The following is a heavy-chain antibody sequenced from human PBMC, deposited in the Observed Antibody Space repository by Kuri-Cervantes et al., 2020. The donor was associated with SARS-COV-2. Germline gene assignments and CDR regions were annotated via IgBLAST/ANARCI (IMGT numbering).Heavy chain of an antibody. D-gene: IGHD3/OR15-3a*01. CDR2: ISYDGSNK. J-gene: IGHJ6*02. CDR3: ARGDLDYFYGMDV. Sequence: LSLTCAASELIFSDYWMNWVRQAPGKGLEWVAVISYDGSNKYYADSVKGRFTISRDNSKNTLYLQINSLRAEDSAVYYCARGDLDYFYGMDVWGQGTTVTVSS. V-gene: IGHV3-30*14. CDR1: ELIFSDYW.